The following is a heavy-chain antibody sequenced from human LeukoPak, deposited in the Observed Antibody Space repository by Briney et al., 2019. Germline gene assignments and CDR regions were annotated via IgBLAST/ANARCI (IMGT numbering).Heavy chain of an antibody. Sequence: PGGSLRLSCAASGFTFRTYGMNWVRQAPGKGLEWVSYMSSSGNAIFYADSVKGRFTLSRDNANNSLYLQMNSLRAEDTAVYYCARRVAAAGSTGLRYIDVWGKGTTVTVSS. CDR2: MSSSGNAI. CDR1: GFTFRTYG. V-gene: IGHV3-48*03. J-gene: IGHJ6*03. D-gene: IGHD6-13*01. CDR3: ARRVAAAGSTGLRYIDV.